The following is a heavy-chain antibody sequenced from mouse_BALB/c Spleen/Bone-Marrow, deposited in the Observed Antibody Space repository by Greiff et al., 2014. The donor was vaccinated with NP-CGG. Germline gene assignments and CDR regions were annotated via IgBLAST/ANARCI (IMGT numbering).Heavy chain of an antibody. CDR3: ARCGRLRDFDY. CDR1: GYTFTDYV. D-gene: IGHD2-4*01. Sequence: VQLQQSGPELVKPGASVAMSCKASGYTFTDYVISWVQQRTGQGLEWIGEIYPGSGSTYYNEKFKGKATLTADKYSNAAYMQLSILTSEDSAVYFCARCGRLRDFDYWGQGTTLTVSS. CDR2: IYPGSGST. V-gene: IGHV1-81*01. J-gene: IGHJ2*01.